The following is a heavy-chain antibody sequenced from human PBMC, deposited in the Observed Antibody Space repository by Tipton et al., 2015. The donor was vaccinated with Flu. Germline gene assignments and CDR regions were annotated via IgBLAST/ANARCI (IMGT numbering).Heavy chain of an antibody. D-gene: IGHD3-22*01. J-gene: IGHJ4*02. CDR3: ARAASYYHSSGFGFHS. Sequence: TLSLTCDVSGGSIKSANWWTWFRQPPGKGLEWIGEIWHSGSPNYNPSLKSRVTISVDRTKNQFSLDLTSVTAADTAVYYCARAASYYHSSGFGFHSWDQGTLVTVSP. CDR1: GGSIKSANW. V-gene: IGHV4-4*02. CDR2: IWHSGSP.